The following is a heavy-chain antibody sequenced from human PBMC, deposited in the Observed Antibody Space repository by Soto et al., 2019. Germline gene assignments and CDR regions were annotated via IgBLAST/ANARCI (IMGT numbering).Heavy chain of an antibody. CDR1: GYSFTSYW. D-gene: IGHD7-27*01. CDR2: IYPGDSDT. Sequence: GESLKISCKGSGYSFTSYWIGWVRQMPGKGLEWMGIIYPGDSDTRYSPSFQGQVTISADKSISTAFLQWSSLKASDSAMYYCARQRRELGTDAFDIWGQGTMVTVSS. CDR3: ARQRRELGTDAFDI. V-gene: IGHV5-51*01. J-gene: IGHJ3*02.